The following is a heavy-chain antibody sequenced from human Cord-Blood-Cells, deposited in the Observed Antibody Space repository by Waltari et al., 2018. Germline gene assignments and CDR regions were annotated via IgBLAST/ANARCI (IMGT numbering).Heavy chain of an antibody. J-gene: IGHJ3*02. D-gene: IGHD4-17*01. V-gene: IGHV1-69*01. Sequence: QVQLVQSGAEVKKPGSSLKVSSKSSGGTFSSYAIGWVRQAPGQGLEWMGGIIPIFGTANYAQKFQGRVTITADESTSTAYMELSSLRSEDTAVYYCARDLIHGGDAFDIWGQGTMVTVSS. CDR1: GGTFSSYA. CDR2: IIPIFGTA. CDR3: ARDLIHGGDAFDI.